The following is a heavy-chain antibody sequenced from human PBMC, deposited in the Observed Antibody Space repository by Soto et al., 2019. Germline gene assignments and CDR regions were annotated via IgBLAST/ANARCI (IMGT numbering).Heavy chain of an antibody. V-gene: IGHV3-21*01. CDR2: ISSSSSYI. CDR1: GFTFSSYS. CDR3: ARARPGVRFCDY. Sequence: EVQLVESGGGLVKPGGSLRLSCAASGFTFSSYSMNWVRQAPGKGLEWVSSISSSSSYIYYADSVKGRFTISRDNAKNSLYLQMNRLRAEDTAVYYCARARPGVRFCDYWGQGTLVTVSS. J-gene: IGHJ4*02. D-gene: IGHD3-3*01.